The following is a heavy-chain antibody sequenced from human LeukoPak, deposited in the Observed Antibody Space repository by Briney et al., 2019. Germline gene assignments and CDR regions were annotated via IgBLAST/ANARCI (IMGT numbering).Heavy chain of an antibody. Sequence: ASVKVSCKASGYTFTSYDINWVRQATGQGLEWMGWMNPNSGNTGYAQKFQGRVTMTRNTSISTAYMELSSLRSEDTAVYYCARADRRITIFGVVRCNWFDPRGQGTLVTVSS. CDR3: ARADRRITIFGVVRCNWFDP. V-gene: IGHV1-8*01. J-gene: IGHJ5*02. D-gene: IGHD3-3*01. CDR1: GYTFTSYD. CDR2: MNPNSGNT.